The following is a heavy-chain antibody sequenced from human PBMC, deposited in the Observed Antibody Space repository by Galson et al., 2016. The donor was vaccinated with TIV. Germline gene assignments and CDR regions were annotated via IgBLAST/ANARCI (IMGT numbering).Heavy chain of an antibody. V-gene: IGHV1-69*13. CDR1: GGTFTSFA. D-gene: IGHD3-3*01. CDR3: ARGGWSGDPGDYHYYYMDV. CDR2: TVPMFGIV. J-gene: IGHJ6*03. Sequence: SVKVSCKASGGTFTSFAISWVRQSRGQGLEWMGGTVPMFGIVTYAQKFQGKITLPAAASTSTASMELRSLRSDDTAVYYCARGGWSGDPGDYHYYYMDVWGKGTTVIVSS.